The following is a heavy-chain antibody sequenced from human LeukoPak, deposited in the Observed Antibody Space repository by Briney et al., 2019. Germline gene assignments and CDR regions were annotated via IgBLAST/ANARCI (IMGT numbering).Heavy chain of an antibody. CDR1: GGCISSYY. Sequence: SETLSLTCTVSGGCISSYYWRWIRQPPGKGLEWIGYIYTSGSTNYNPSLKSRVTISVDTSKNQFSLKLSSVTAADTAVYYCARQAYYYDSSGYYPVYYFDYWGQGTLVTVSS. J-gene: IGHJ4*02. CDR3: ARQAYYYDSSGYYPVYYFDY. CDR2: IYTSGST. V-gene: IGHV4-4*09. D-gene: IGHD3-22*01.